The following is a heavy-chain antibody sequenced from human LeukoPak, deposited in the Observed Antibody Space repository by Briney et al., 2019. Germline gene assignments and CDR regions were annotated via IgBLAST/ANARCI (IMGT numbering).Heavy chain of an antibody. Sequence: SVKVSCKASGYTFTIYGISWVRQAPGQGLEWMGRIIPIFGTANYAQKFQGRVTITTDESTSTAYMELSSLRSQDTAEYYCARDSEGLFDPWGQGTLVTVSS. J-gene: IGHJ5*02. CDR3: ARDSEGLFDP. CDR2: IIPIFGTA. CDR1: GYTFTIYG. V-gene: IGHV1-69*05.